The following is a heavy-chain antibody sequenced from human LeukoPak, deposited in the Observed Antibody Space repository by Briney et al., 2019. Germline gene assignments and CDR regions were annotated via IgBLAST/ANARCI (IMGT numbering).Heavy chain of an antibody. J-gene: IGHJ4*02. D-gene: IGHD3-22*01. CDR1: GITLSNYG. Sequence: GGSLRLSCAVSGITLSNYGMSWVRQAPGKGLEWVAGISDSGGRTNYADSVKGRFTISRDNPKNTLYLQMNSLRAEDTAAYFCAKRGVVIRVILVGFHKEAYYFDSRGQGALVTVSS. CDR3: AKRGVVIRVILVGFHKEAYYFDS. V-gene: IGHV3-23*01. CDR2: ISDSGGRT.